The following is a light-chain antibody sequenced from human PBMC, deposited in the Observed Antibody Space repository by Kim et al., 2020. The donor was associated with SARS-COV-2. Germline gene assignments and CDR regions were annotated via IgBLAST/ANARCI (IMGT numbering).Light chain of an antibody. CDR3: QVWDSSSDHVV. J-gene: IGLJ2*01. CDR2: YDN. V-gene: IGLV3-21*01. Sequence: AQGGTATITCGGDNIGRKSVHWYQQTPGQAPVLVINYDNDRPSGIPERFSGSNSGNTATLTISRVEAGDEADYHCQVWDSSSDHVVFGGGTQLTVL. CDR1: NIGRKS.